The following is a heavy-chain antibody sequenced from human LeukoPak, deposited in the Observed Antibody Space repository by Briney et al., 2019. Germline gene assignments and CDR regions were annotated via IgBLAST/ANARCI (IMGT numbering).Heavy chain of an antibody. J-gene: IGHJ6*03. CDR1: GGSISSYY. CDR3: ARVDTAMVTRYYYMDV. V-gene: IGHV4-59*01. Sequence: SETVSLTCTVSGGSISSYYWSWIRQPPGKGLEWIGYIYYSGSTNYNPSLKSRVTISVDTSKNQFSLKLSSVTAADTAVYYCARVDTAMVTRYYYMDVWGKGTTVTVSS. CDR2: IYYSGST. D-gene: IGHD5-18*01.